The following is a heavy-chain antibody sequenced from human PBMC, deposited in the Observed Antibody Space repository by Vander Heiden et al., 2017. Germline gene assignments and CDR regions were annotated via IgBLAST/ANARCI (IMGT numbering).Heavy chain of an antibody. Sequence: EVQLVESGGGLVKPGGSLRLSCAASGFTFSSYSMNWVRQAPGKGLEWVSSISSSSSYIYYADSVKGRFTISRDNAKNSLYLQMNSLRAEDTAVYYCASLPAAAGTGPFDYWGQGTLVTVSS. J-gene: IGHJ4*02. CDR2: ISSSSSYI. CDR1: GFTFSSYS. D-gene: IGHD6-13*01. V-gene: IGHV3-21*01. CDR3: ASLPAAAGTGPFDY.